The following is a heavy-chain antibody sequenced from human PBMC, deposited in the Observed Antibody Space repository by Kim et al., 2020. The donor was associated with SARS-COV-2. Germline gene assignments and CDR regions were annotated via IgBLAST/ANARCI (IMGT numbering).Heavy chain of an antibody. CDR1: GYTFTSYY. V-gene: IGHV1-46*01. CDR3: ARGSSGWAYYYYYGMDV. CDR2: INPSGGST. D-gene: IGHD6-19*01. J-gene: IGHJ6*02. Sequence: ASVKVSCKASGYTFTSYYMHWVRQAAGQGLEWMGIINPSGGSTSYAQKFQGRVTMTRDTSTSTVYMELSSLRSEDTAVYYCARGSSGWAYYYYYGMDVWGQGTTVTVSS.